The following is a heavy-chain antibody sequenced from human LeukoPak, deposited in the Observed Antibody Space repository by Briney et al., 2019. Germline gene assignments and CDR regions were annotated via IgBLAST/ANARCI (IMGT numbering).Heavy chain of an antibody. D-gene: IGHD1-26*01. CDR3: ARVGLGVGATFGY. Sequence: SVKVSCKASGGTFSSYAISWVRQAPGQGLEWMGGIIPIFGTANYAQKFQGRVTITADKSTSTAYMELSSLRSEDTAVYYCARVGLGVGATFGYWGQGTLVTVSS. J-gene: IGHJ4*02. CDR1: GGTFSSYA. V-gene: IGHV1-69*06. CDR2: IIPIFGTA.